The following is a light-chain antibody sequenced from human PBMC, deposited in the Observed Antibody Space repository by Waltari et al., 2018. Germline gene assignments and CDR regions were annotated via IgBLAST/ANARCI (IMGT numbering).Light chain of an antibody. CDR1: SSNIGNNV. J-gene: IGLJ1*01. Sequence: QSVLTQPPSVSGAPRERVPISCSGSSSNIGNNVVNWDQQLPGKAPKLLIYYDDLVPSGVSDRFSGSKSGTSASLAITGLQSDDEADYYCAAWDDSLNGQVFGTGTKVTVL. CDR2: YDD. V-gene: IGLV1-36*01. CDR3: AAWDDSLNGQV.